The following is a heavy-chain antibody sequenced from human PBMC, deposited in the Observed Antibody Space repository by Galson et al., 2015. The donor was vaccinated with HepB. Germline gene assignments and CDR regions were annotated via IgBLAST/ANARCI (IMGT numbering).Heavy chain of an antibody. Sequence: ETLSLTCAVYGGSFSGYYWSWIRQPPGKGLEWIGEINHSGSTNYNPSLKSRVTISVDTSKNQFSLKLSSVTAADTAVYYCARGPDGVVINRAFDIWGQGTMVTVSS. CDR3: ARGPDGVVINRAFDI. CDR2: INHSGST. CDR1: GGSFSGYY. V-gene: IGHV4-34*01. D-gene: IGHD3-3*01. J-gene: IGHJ3*02.